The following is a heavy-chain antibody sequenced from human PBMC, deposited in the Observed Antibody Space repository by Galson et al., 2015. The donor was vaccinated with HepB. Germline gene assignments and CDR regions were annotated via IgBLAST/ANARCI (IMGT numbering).Heavy chain of an antibody. CDR1: HGSINNYY. V-gene: IGHV4-59*08. Sequence: ETLSLTCSVSHGSINNYYWSWIRQSPGNRLEWIGYIYHNGDTTYNPSLGYRVGMSVDTSINQVSPWLTSVTAADTAVYYCARHPGRGSVGYAFDLWGQGTLVTVSA. CDR2: IYHNGDT. D-gene: IGHD5-12*01. J-gene: IGHJ4*02. CDR3: ARHPGRGSVGYAFDL.